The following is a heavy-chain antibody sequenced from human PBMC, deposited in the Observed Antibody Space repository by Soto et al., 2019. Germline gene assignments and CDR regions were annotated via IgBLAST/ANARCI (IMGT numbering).Heavy chain of an antibody. CDR1: GFNFNYYS. CDR2: ISSSSGYI. Sequence: EAQLVESGGGLVKPGGSLTLSCTASGFNFNYYSMDWIRQAPGKGLEWVSSISSSSGYIYYADSVKGRFTISRDNAQNSLFLQMSSLRAEDTAVYYCARAGAGGGPPPKYFYYYGMDVWGQGTTVTVSS. J-gene: IGHJ6*02. CDR3: ARAGAGGGPPPKYFYYYGMDV. V-gene: IGHV3-21*02. D-gene: IGHD3-10*01.